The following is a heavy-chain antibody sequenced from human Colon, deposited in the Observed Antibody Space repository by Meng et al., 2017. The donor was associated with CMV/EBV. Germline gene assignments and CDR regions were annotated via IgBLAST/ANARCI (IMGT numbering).Heavy chain of an antibody. CDR1: GGSISGHY. D-gene: IGHD3-10*01. CDR2: IYSNGRI. CDR3: GRAGARGVPIDV. J-gene: IGHJ1*01. V-gene: IGHV4-4*07. Sequence: QVQRQGSGPGLVKPSGPLSLTCTVSGGSISGHYWTWIRRPAGEGLQWLGRIYSNGRIDENYSLRSRVTISVDTSKNQLSLRLTSVTAADTAVYYCGRAGARGVPIDVWGRGTLVTVSS.